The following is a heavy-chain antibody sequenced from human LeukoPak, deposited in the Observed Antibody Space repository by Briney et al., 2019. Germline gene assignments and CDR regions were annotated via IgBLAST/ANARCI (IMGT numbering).Heavy chain of an antibody. CDR2: INHSGST. D-gene: IGHD6-13*01. CDR3: ARELGSTGMDV. V-gene: IGHV4-34*01. J-gene: IGHJ6*02. CDR1: GGSFSGYY. Sequence: SETLSLTCAVYGGSFSGYYWSWIRQPPAKGLEWIGEINHSGSTNYNPSLKSRVTISVDRSKNQFSLKLSSVTAADTAVYYCARELGSTGMDVWGQGTTGTVSS.